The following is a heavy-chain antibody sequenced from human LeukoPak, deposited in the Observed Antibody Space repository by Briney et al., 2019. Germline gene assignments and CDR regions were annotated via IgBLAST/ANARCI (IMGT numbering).Heavy chain of an antibody. J-gene: IGHJ4*02. D-gene: IGHD4-23*01. CDR3: AKNGGNSDFAY. CDR2: IYHSGST. V-gene: IGHV4-4*02. CDR1: GGSISSSNW. Sequence: SGTLSLTCAVSGGSISSSNWWTWVRQPPGKGLEWIGEIYHSGSTNYNPSLKSRVTISVDKSKNQFSLKLSSVTAADTAMYYCAKNGGNSDFAYWGQGTLVTVSS.